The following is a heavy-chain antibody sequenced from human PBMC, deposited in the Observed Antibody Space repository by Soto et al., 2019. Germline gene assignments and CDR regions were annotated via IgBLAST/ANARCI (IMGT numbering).Heavy chain of an antibody. V-gene: IGHV4-59*01. CDR2: IYYSGST. D-gene: IGHD6-13*01. Sequence: QVQLQESGPGLVKPSETLSLTCTVSGGSISSYYWSWIRQPPGKGLEWIGYIYYSGSTNYNPSLKSRVTISVDTSKNQFSLKLSSVTAADTAVYYCERLTAAAGTSDYWGQGTLVTVSS. J-gene: IGHJ4*02. CDR3: ERLTAAAGTSDY. CDR1: GGSISSYY.